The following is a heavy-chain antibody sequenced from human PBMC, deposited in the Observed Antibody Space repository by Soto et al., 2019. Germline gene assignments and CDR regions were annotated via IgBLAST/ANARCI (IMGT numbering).Heavy chain of an antibody. D-gene: IGHD3-22*01. J-gene: IGHJ4*02. CDR3: ARDRYYDSSGYYPGIRYYLDY. Sequence: ASVKVSCKASGYTFTSYGISWVRQAPGQGLEWMGWISAYNGNTNYAQKLQGRVTMTTDTSTSTAYMELRSLRSDDTAVYYCARDRYYDSSGYYPGIRYYLDYWGQGTLVTVSS. CDR2: ISAYNGNT. V-gene: IGHV1-18*01. CDR1: GYTFTSYG.